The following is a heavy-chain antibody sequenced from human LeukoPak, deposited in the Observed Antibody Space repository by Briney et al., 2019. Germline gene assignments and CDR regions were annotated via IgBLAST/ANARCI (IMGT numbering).Heavy chain of an antibody. CDR2: IYSGGST. V-gene: IGHV3-53*01. J-gene: IGHJ3*02. CDR3: ARELREHGAFDI. CDR1: GFTVSTNY. D-gene: IGHD1-26*01. Sequence: GGSLRLSCAASGFTVSTNYMSWVRQAPGKGLEWVSEIYSGGSTYYAASVEGRFSISRDTSKNTVYLQMNSLRAEDTAVYYCARELREHGAFDIWGQGTMVTVSS.